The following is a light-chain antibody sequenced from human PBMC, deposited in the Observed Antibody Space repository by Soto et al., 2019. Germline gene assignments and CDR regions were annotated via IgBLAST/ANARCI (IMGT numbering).Light chain of an antibody. Sequence: DIQMTQSPSTLSASIGDGVTITCRASQTIDTWLAWYQQKPGKAPKLLIYKASSLQTGVPSRFSGSGSGTEFPLNISSLQPDDFATYYCQHYRFYSRTFGQGTKVEVK. V-gene: IGKV1-5*03. CDR1: QTIDTW. CDR2: KAS. CDR3: QHYRFYSRT. J-gene: IGKJ1*01.